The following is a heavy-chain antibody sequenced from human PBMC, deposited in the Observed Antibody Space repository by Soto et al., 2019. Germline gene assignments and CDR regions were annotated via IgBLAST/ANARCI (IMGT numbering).Heavy chain of an antibody. CDR2: VSGSGGNT. V-gene: IGHV3-23*01. CDR3: AKGQARSAPNYFDY. J-gene: IGHJ4*02. D-gene: IGHD3-3*01. CDR1: GFTFSSYA. Sequence: EVELLDSGGGLVQPGGSLRLSCAASGFTFSSYAMSWVRQAPGEGLEWVSTVSGSGGNTYYADSVKGRFTISRDNSKNTLYLQISSPRAEDTAVYFCAKGQARSAPNYFDYWGQGTLVSVSS.